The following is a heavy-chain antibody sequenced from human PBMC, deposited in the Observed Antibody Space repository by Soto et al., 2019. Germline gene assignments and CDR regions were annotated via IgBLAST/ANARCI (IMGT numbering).Heavy chain of an antibody. Sequence: QVQLVESGGGVVQPGRSLRLSCAASGFTFSSYGMHWVRQAPGKGLEWVAVISYDGSNKYYADSVKGRFTISRDNSKNTLYLQMNSLRAEDTAVYYCAKDLWGVVAARYYFDYWGQGTLVTVSS. D-gene: IGHD6-6*01. CDR2: ISYDGSNK. V-gene: IGHV3-30*18. J-gene: IGHJ4*02. CDR3: AKDLWGVVAARYYFDY. CDR1: GFTFSSYG.